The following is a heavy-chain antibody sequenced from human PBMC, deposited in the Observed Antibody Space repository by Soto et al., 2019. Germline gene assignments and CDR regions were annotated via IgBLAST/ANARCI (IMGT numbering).Heavy chain of an antibody. CDR1: GGSISSGDYY. V-gene: IGHV4-30-4*01. Sequence: PSETLSLTCTVSGGSISSGDYYWSWIRQPPGKGLEWIGYIYYSGSTYYNKSLKSRVTISVDTSKNQFSLKLSSVTAADTAVYYCARSMLLYSSSWYGWFDPWGQGTLVTVSS. CDR2: IYYSGST. D-gene: IGHD6-13*01. CDR3: ARSMLLYSSSWYGWFDP. J-gene: IGHJ5*02.